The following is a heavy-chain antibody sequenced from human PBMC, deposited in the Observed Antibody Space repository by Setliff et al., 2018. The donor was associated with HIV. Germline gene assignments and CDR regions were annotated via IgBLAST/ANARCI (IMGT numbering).Heavy chain of an antibody. CDR2: IYYSGSP. CDR1: GDSLTSANSY. Sequence: SETLSLTCTVSGDSLTSANSYWGWIRQPPGKGLAWVGSIYYSGSPYYSPSFKSRVTMSVDTSKNQFSLKINAVTAADTALYSFARPPAEYSVRGVPALFEFWGLGALVTVS. CDR3: ARPPAEYSVRGVPALFEF. D-gene: IGHD3-10*01. J-gene: IGHJ4*02. V-gene: IGHV4-39*01.